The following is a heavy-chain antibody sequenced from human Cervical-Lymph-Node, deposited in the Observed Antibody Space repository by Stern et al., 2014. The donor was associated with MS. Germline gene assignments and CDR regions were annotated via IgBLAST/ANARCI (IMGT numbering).Heavy chain of an antibody. Sequence: MQLVESGAEVKEPGASVKVSCKASGYTFTDYYIHWVRRAPGQGLQWMGWINPNSGVTDYAQKFQGRVTMPSDPSINTAYMELSRLRSDDTAVYYCARSLVVAARIDFWGQGTLVTVSS. CDR1: GYTFTDYY. CDR2: INPNSGVT. D-gene: IGHD2-15*01. V-gene: IGHV1-2*02. J-gene: IGHJ4*02. CDR3: ARSLVVAARIDF.